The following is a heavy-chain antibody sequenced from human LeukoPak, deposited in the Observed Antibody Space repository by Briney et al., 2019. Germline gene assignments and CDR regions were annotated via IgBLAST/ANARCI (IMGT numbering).Heavy chain of an antibody. CDR3: ARDYPNSYYYGSGAPDAFDI. CDR2: ISSFSGTI. V-gene: IGHV3-48*01. D-gene: IGHD3-10*01. Sequence: GGSLRLSCVASGITFSSYSMNWVRQAPGKGLEWVSYISSFSGTINYADSVKGRFTISRDNAKNSLYLQMNSLRAEDTAVYYCARDYPNSYYYGSGAPDAFDIWGQGTMVTVSS. J-gene: IGHJ3*02. CDR1: GITFSSYS.